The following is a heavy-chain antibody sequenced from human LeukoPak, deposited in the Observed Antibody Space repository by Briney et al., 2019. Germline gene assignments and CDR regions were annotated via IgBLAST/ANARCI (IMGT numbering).Heavy chain of an antibody. J-gene: IGHJ4*02. CDR2: IYYSGST. D-gene: IGHD6-19*01. CDR1: GGSISSSSDY. Sequence: SETLSLTCTVSGGSISSSSDYWGWIRQPPGKGLEWIESIYYSGSTYYNPSLKSRVTISVDTSKNQFSLKLSSVTAADTAVYSCARHSFSSGWKSFDYWGQGTLVTVSS. CDR3: ARHSFSSGWKSFDY. V-gene: IGHV4-39*01.